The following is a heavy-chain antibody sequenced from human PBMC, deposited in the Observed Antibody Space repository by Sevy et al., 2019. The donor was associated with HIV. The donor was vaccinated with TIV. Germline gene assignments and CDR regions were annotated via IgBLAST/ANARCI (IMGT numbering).Heavy chain of an antibody. Sequence: GGSLRLSCAASGFTFSSYWMSWVRQAPWKGLEWVANIKQDGSEKYYVDSVKGRFTISRDNAKNSLYLQMNSLRAEDTAVYYCAREGGSTGGYYYAMDVWGQGTTVTVSS. J-gene: IGHJ6*02. V-gene: IGHV3-7*01. CDR3: AREGGSTGGYYYAMDV. D-gene: IGHD3-16*01. CDR1: GFTFSSYW. CDR2: IKQDGSEK.